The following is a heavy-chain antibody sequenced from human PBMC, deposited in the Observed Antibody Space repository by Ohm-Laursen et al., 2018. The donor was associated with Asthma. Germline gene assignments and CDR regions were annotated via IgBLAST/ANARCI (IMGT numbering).Heavy chain of an antibody. Sequence: SSLRLSCTASGFTFSSYGMHWVRQAPGKGLEWVAVISYDGSNKYSADSVKGRFTISRDNSKNTLYLQMNSLRVEDTAVYYCAKASRSSGYYYGSDNWGQGTLVTVSS. D-gene: IGHD3-22*01. V-gene: IGHV3-30*18. CDR1: GFTFSSYG. CDR2: ISYDGSNK. CDR3: AKASRSSGYYYGSDN. J-gene: IGHJ4*02.